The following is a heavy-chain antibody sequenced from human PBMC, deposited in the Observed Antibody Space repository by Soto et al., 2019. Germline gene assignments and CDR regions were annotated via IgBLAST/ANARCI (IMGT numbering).Heavy chain of an antibody. D-gene: IGHD2-15*01. CDR1: GFTFNTYG. V-gene: IGHV3-33*08. CDR3: ARADCTGAYCYSWPFNYGVDV. J-gene: IGHJ6*02. CDR2: IWYDGSNK. Sequence: QVQLVESGGGVVQPGGSLRLSCTTSGFTFNTYGMHWVRQAPGKGLEWVAIIWYDGSNKYYADSVKGRFTISRDNSRKPLYLQMNILRAEDTALYYCARADCTGAYCYSWPFNYGVDVWGQGTTVTVSS.